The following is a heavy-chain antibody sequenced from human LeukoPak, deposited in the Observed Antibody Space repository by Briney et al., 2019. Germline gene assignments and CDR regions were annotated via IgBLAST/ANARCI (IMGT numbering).Heavy chain of an antibody. CDR3: ARRPRSSGWLTIVLFDY. J-gene: IGHJ4*02. V-gene: IGHV4-34*01. D-gene: IGHD6-19*01. Sequence: SETLSLTCAVYGGSFSGYYWSWIRQPPGKGLEWIGEINHSGSTNYNPSLKSRVTISVDTSKNQFSLKLSSVTAADTAVYHCARRPRSSGWLTIVLFDYWGQGTLVTVSS. CDR2: INHSGST. CDR1: GGSFSGYY.